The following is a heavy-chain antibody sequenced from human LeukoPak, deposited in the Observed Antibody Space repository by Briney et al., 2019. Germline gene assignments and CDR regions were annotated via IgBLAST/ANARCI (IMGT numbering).Heavy chain of an antibody. CDR1: GGSISGYY. D-gene: IGHD6-19*01. Sequence: SEALSLTCTVSGGSISGYYWSWIRQPAGKGLEWIGRISISGSTNYNPSLKSRVTMSIDTSKNQFSLKLSSVTAADTAVYYCARDVYSGWLPGAFDIWGQGTMVTVSS. V-gene: IGHV4-4*07. CDR3: ARDVYSGWLPGAFDI. J-gene: IGHJ3*02. CDR2: ISISGST.